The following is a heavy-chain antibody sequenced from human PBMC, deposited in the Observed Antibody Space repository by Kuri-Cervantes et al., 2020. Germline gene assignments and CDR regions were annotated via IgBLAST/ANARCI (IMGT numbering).Heavy chain of an antibody. CDR2: MNPNSGNT. CDR1: GYTFTSYG. V-gene: IGHV1-8*02. D-gene: IGHD3-22*01. Sequence: ASVKVSCKASGYTFTSYGISWVRQATGQGLEWMGWMNPNSGNTGYAQKFQGRVTMTRNTSISTAYMELSGLRSEDTAVYYCARAGDGDYYDSSGYYDSSTWFDPWGQGTLVTVSS. CDR3: ARAGDGDYYDSSGYYDSSTWFDP. J-gene: IGHJ5*02.